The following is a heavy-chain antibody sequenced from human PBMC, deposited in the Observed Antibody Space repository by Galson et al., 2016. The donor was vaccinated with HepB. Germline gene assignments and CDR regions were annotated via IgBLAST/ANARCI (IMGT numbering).Heavy chain of an antibody. V-gene: IGHV4-34*01. D-gene: IGHD2-2*01. CDR1: FSNYC. CDR2: INYYGTT. CDR3: ARGLKESRALRYPRLGGMDV. J-gene: IGHJ6*02. Sequence: FSNYCWTWIRQSPGKGLEWIGEINYYGTTNYNPSLKSRLTMSIDKSKNQFSLRLTSITAADTAIYYCARGLKESRALRYPRLGGMDVWGQGTTVTVSS.